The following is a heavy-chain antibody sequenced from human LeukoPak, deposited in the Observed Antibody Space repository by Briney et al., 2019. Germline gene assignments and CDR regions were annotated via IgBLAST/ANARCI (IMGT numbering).Heavy chain of an antibody. V-gene: IGHV4-34*01. CDR2: INHSGST. CDR3: ARGGEGAAFDI. CDR1: GGSFSGYY. Sequence: SETLSLTCAVYGGSFSGYYWSWIRQPPGKGLEWIGEINHSGSTNYNPSLKSRVTISVDTSKNQFSLKLSSVTAADTAVYYCARGGEGAAFDIWGQGTMVTVSP. J-gene: IGHJ3*02. D-gene: IGHD4-17*01.